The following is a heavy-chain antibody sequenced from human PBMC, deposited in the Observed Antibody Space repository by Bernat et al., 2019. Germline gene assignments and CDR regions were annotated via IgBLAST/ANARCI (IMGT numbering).Heavy chain of an antibody. D-gene: IGHD4-17*01. CDR2: IYHSGST. CDR1: GYSISSGYY. Sequence: QVQLQESGPGLVKPSETLSLTCAVSGYSISSGYYWGWIRQPPGKGLEWIGSIYHSGSTYYNPSLKSRVTISVDTSKNQFSLKLSSVTAADTAVYYCARDSTTMTKTYFDYWGQGTLVTVSS. J-gene: IGHJ4*02. V-gene: IGHV4-38-2*02. CDR3: ARDSTTMTKTYFDY.